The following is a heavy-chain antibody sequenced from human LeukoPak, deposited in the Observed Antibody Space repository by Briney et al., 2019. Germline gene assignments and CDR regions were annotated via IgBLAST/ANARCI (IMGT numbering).Heavy chain of an antibody. CDR3: ARGSGSYSYEDY. CDR1: GGSFSGYY. CDR2: ISHSGST. V-gene: IGHV4-34*01. D-gene: IGHD1-26*01. J-gene: IGHJ4*02. Sequence: PSETLSFTCAVYGGSFSGYYWSWIRQPPGTGLEWIGEISHSGSTNYNPSLKSRVTISVDTSKNQFSLKLSSVIAADTAVYYCARGSGSYSYEDYWGQGTLVTVSS.